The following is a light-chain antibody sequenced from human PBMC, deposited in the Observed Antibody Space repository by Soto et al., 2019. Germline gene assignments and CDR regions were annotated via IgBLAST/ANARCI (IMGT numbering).Light chain of an antibody. Sequence: SQMTQSPSTLSASVGDRVTITCRASQSITGWLAWFQQKPGKAPKLLISKASSLQSGVPSRFSGSGSGTEFTLTISSLQPDDFATYYCQQYNPYSPWTFGQGTKVDIK. CDR1: QSITGW. J-gene: IGKJ1*01. V-gene: IGKV1-5*03. CDR3: QQYNPYSPWT. CDR2: KAS.